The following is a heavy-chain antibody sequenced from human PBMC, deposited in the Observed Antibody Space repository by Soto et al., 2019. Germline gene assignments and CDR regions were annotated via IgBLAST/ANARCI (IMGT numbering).Heavy chain of an antibody. CDR1: GFTFNTYD. CDR3: VRSGTARLLRHSWFDT. Sequence: EVQLVESGGGLVKPGGSLRLSCAASGFTFNTYDMNWVRQAPGKGLEWVSSITTSSAYIYYADSLKGRITISRDNAKXXXXXXXXXXRAEDMAVYYCVRSGTARLLRHSWFDTWGQGTLVTVSS. J-gene: IGHJ5*02. CDR2: ITTSSAYI. D-gene: IGHD2-21*01. V-gene: IGHV3-21*01.